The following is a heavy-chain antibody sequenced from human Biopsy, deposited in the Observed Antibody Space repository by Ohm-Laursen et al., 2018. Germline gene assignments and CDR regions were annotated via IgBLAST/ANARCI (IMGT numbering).Heavy chain of an antibody. CDR2: IWYDGSNK. Sequence: SLRLSCSASGFTFSSYGMHWVRQAPGKGLEWVAVIWYDGSNKYYADSVKGRFTISRDDPKNTLYLQMNSLRAEDTAVYYCAREGDNSSGYTPHYFDYWGQGTLVTVPS. D-gene: IGHD3-22*01. CDR3: AREGDNSSGYTPHYFDY. V-gene: IGHV3-33*01. CDR1: GFTFSSYG. J-gene: IGHJ4*02.